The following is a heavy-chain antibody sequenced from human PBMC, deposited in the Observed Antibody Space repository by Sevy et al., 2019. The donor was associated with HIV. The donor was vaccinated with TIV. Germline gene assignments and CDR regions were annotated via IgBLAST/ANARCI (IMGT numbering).Heavy chain of an antibody. CDR3: AKNQLLEIDDFNI. Sequence: SETLSLTCTVSGGSISNSNWTWIRQPPGKGLEWIGCIYYTGSTNFNPSLKSRLTMSVYKSTNQFSLNLRSVTAADTAVYYCAKNQLLEIDDFNIWGQGTMVTVSS. CDR2: IYYTGST. J-gene: IGHJ3*02. CDR1: GGSISNSN. V-gene: IGHV4-59*12. D-gene: IGHD1-1*01.